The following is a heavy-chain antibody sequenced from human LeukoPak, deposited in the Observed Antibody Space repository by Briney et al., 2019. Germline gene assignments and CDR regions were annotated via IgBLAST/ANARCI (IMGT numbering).Heavy chain of an antibody. D-gene: IGHD3-10*01. CDR2: IKQDGSEK. J-gene: IGHJ4*02. V-gene: IGHV3-7*01. CDR1: GFTFSSYW. CDR3: AKVAKYYYGSETYYFFEQ. Sequence: GGSLRLSCAASGFTFSSYWMSWVRQAPGKGLEWVANIKQDGSEKYYVDSVKGRFTISRDNARNSLELQMNSLRVEDTAVYYCAKVAKYYYGSETYYFFEQWGQGTPVTASS.